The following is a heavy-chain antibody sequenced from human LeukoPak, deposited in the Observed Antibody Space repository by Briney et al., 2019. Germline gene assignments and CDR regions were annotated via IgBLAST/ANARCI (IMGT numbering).Heavy chain of an antibody. D-gene: IGHD1-26*01. CDR1: GFTFSSYG. CDR2: IEQDGSEK. J-gene: IGHJ5*02. V-gene: IGHV3-7*01. CDR3: ASDGGSFRRWFDP. Sequence: PGGSLRLSCAASGFTFSSYGMYWVRQAPGKGLEWVANIEQDGSEKYYVDSVKGRFTISRDNAKNSLYLQMNSLRAEDTAVYYCASDGGSFRRWFDPWGQGTLVTVSS.